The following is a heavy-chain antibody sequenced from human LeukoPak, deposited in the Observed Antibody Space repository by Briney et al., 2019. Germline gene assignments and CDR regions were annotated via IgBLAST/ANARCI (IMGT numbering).Heavy chain of an antibody. CDR1: GGTFSSYA. Sequence: SVKVSCKASGGTFSSYAISWVRQAPGQGLEWMGGIIPVFGTASYAEKFQGRVTITTDESTTTAYMEMSSLTSEDTAVYYCARGYSYGSESYWHTKWFDPWGQGTLVTVSS. CDR3: ARGYSYGSESYWHTKWFDP. D-gene: IGHD3-10*01. J-gene: IGHJ5*02. V-gene: IGHV1-69*05. CDR2: IIPVFGTA.